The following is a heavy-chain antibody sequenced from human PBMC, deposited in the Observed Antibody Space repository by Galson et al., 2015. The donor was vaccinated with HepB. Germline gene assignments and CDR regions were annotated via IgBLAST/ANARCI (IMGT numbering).Heavy chain of an antibody. Sequence: SLRLSCAASGFTFSSYSMNWVRQAPGKGLEWVSYISSSSSTIYYADSVKGRFTISRDNAKNSLYLQMNSLRAEDTAVYYCARGGPHPELDAFDIWGQGTMVTVSS. CDR1: GFTFSSYS. J-gene: IGHJ3*02. D-gene: IGHD1-26*01. CDR2: ISSSSSTI. CDR3: ARGGPHPELDAFDI. V-gene: IGHV3-48*04.